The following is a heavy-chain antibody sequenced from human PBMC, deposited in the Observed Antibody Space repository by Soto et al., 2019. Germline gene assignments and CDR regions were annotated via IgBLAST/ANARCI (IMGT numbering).Heavy chain of an antibody. CDR1: GFTFSSYA. CDR2: ISGSGSST. V-gene: IGHV3-23*01. Sequence: SGGSLRLSCAASGFTFSSYAMSWVRQAPGKGLEWVSAISGSGSSTYYADSVKGRFTISRDNSKNTLYLQMNSLRAEDTAVYYCAKAFTNYDYVWGSYRPYFDYWGQGTLVTVSS. D-gene: IGHD3-16*02. CDR3: AKAFTNYDYVWGSYRPYFDY. J-gene: IGHJ4*02.